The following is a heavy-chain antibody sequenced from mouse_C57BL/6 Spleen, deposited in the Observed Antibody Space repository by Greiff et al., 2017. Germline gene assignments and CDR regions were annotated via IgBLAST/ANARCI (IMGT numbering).Heavy chain of an antibody. CDR2: IYPGDGDT. CDR3: ARFDYDYEALYYYAMDY. V-gene: IGHV1-80*01. J-gene: IGHJ4*01. Sequence: QVQLQQSGAELVKPGASVKISCKASGYAFSSYWMNWVKQRPGKGLEWIGQIYPGDGDTNYNGKFKGKATLTADKSSSTAYMQLSSLTSEDSAVYCCARFDYDYEALYYYAMDYWGQGTSVTVSS. D-gene: IGHD2-4*01. CDR1: GYAFSSYW.